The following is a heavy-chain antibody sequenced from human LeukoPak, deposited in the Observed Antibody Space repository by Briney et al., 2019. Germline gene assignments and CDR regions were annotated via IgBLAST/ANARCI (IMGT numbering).Heavy chain of an antibody. Sequence: GASVKVSCKASGYTFTGYYIHWVRQAPGQGLEWMGWINPNSGGTNYAQKLQGRVTMTTDTSTSTAYMELRSLRSDDTAVYYCARVGPAPTYYYDSSGYHDAFDIWGQGTMVTVSS. CDR2: INPNSGGT. CDR3: ARVGPAPTYYYDSSGYHDAFDI. CDR1: GYTFTGYY. J-gene: IGHJ3*02. V-gene: IGHV1-2*02. D-gene: IGHD3-22*01.